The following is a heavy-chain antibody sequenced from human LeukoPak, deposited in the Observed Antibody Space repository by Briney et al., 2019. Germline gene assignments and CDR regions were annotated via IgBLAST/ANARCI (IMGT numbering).Heavy chain of an antibody. V-gene: IGHV4-34*01. Sequence: KPSETLSLTCDVYGGSFSGYYWNWIRQPPGKGLEWIGEINHSGTTNYNPSLKSRVTISVDTSKIQFSLNLTSVTAADTAVYYCARGLRGYGGDLWGQGTLVTVSS. J-gene: IGHJ5*02. CDR1: GGSFSGYY. CDR3: ARGLRGYGGDL. CDR2: INHSGTT. D-gene: IGHD2-15*01.